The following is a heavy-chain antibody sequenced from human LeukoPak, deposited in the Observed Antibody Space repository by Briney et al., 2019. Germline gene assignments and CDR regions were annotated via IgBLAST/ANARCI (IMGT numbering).Heavy chain of an antibody. J-gene: IGHJ3*02. CDR1: GFTFSSYS. CDR3: ARADPVWFGELMVAFDI. Sequence: SPGGSLRLSCAASGFTFSSYSMNWVRQAPGKGLEWVSSISSSSSYIYYADSVKGRFTISRDNAKNSLYLQMNSLRAEDPAVYYCARADPVWFGELMVAFDIWGQGTMITVSS. V-gene: IGHV3-21*01. CDR2: ISSSSSYI. D-gene: IGHD3-10*01.